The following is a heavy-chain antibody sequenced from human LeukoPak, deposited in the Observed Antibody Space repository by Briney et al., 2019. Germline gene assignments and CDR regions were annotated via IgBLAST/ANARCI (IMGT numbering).Heavy chain of an antibody. CDR1: GFTFSSYS. J-gene: IGHJ4*02. V-gene: IGHV3-21*01. CDR3: ARGGLAGYSSGWYGSPGLIDY. Sequence: GGSLRPSCAASGFTFSSYSMNWVRQAPGKGLEWVSSISSSSSYIYYADSVKGRFTISRDNAKNSLYLQMNSLRAEDTAVYYCARGGLAGYSSGWYGSPGLIDYWGQGTLVTVSS. D-gene: IGHD6-19*01. CDR2: ISSSSSYI.